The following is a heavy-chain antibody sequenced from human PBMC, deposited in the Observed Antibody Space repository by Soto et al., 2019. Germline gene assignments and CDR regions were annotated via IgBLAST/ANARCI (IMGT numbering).Heavy chain of an antibody. CDR3: AKDPYCSGGSCQPPS. CDR2: IIPIFGTA. V-gene: IGHV1-69*13. J-gene: IGHJ5*02. D-gene: IGHD2-15*01. Sequence: GASVKVSCQASGGTFSRYAISWVRQAPRQGLEWMGGIIPIFGTANYAQKFQGRVTITADESTSTAYMELSSLRAEDTAVYYCAKDPYCSGGSCQPPSWGQGTLVTVSS. CDR1: GGTFSRYA.